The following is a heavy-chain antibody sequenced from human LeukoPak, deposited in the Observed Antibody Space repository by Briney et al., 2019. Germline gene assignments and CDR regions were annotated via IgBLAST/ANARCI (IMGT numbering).Heavy chain of an antibody. CDR2: IYASGST. Sequence: PSETLSLTCTVSGGSISNYYWTWIRQPPGKGLEWIGYIYASGSTNYKPSLKSRVTISVDTSKNQFSLKLSSVTAADTAVYYCARYYYDSSGNNWFDPWGQGTLVTVSS. D-gene: IGHD3-22*01. J-gene: IGHJ5*02. CDR3: ARYYYDSSGNNWFDP. CDR1: GGSISNYY. V-gene: IGHV4-4*09.